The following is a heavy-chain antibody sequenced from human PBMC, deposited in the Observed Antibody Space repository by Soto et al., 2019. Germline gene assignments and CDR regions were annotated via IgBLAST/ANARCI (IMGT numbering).Heavy chain of an antibody. CDR1: GGTFSDSA. Sequence: QVHLVQSGAEVKKPGSSVKVSCKTSGGTFSDSAINWLRQTPGQGLEWMGGVVPMFRTANYAPNLQGRVAITADELTSTVFMELSSLTFEDTVVYYCARGLGGSYFPFDFWGQGTLLTVSS. CDR3: ARGLGGSYFPFDF. CDR2: VVPMFRTA. J-gene: IGHJ4*02. D-gene: IGHD1-26*01. V-gene: IGHV1-69*12.